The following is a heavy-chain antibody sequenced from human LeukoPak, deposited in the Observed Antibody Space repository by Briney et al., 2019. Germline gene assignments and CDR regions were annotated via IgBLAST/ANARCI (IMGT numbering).Heavy chain of an antibody. CDR3: ARFPGSGSYFVDYYYGMDV. D-gene: IGHD3-10*01. J-gene: IGHJ6*02. CDR2: ISYDGSNK. CDR1: GFTFSSYA. Sequence: PGGSLRLSCAASGFTFSSYAMHWVRQAPGKGLEWVAVISYDGSNKYYADSVKGRFTISRDNSKNTLYLQMNSLRAEDTAVYYCARFPGSGSYFVDYYYGMDVWGQGTTVTVSS. V-gene: IGHV3-30-3*01.